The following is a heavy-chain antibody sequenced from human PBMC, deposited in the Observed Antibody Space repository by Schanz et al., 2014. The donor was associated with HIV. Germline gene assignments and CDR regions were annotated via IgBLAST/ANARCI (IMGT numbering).Heavy chain of an antibody. V-gene: IGHV3-30*03. CDR2: ISYDGSNK. CDR1: GFTFSSHG. Sequence: QVQLVESGGGVVQPGRSLRLSCAASGFTFSSHGMHWVRQAPGKGLEWGAVISYDGSNKYYADSVKGRFTISRDNSKNTLYLQMNSLRSEDTALYYCARARFGSSWYVTGFGSTDYWGQGTLVTVSS. CDR3: ARARFGSSWYVTGFGSTDY. D-gene: IGHD6-13*01. J-gene: IGHJ4*02.